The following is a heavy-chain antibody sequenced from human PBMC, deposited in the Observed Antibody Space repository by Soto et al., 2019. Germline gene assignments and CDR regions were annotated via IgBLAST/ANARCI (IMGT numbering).Heavy chain of an antibody. V-gene: IGHV4-4*07. CDR1: GDSMTKYY. Sequence: QVQLQESGPGLVKPSETLSLTCTVSGDSMTKYYWSWIRQRAGKGLEWIGRVYTSGSTNYNPSLKSRVTMSIDTSNNHFSLDLRSVTAADTAVYYCARTVGAAYYFDFWGQGALVTVSS. CDR2: VYTSGST. D-gene: IGHD1-26*01. J-gene: IGHJ4*02. CDR3: ARTVGAAYYFDF.